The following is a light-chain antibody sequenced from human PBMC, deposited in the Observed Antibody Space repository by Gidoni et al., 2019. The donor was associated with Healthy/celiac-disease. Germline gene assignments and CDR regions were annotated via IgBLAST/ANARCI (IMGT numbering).Light chain of an antibody. V-gene: IGKV1-39*01. J-gene: IGKJ1*01. CDR2: AAS. Sequence: DIQMTQSPSSLSASVGDRVTITCRASQSISSYLNWYQQKPGKAPKLLIYAASSLQSGVPSRFSGSGSGTDFTLTISSLQPEDFATYYCQQSYSTLRTFXXXTKXEIK. CDR1: QSISSY. CDR3: QQSYSTLRT.